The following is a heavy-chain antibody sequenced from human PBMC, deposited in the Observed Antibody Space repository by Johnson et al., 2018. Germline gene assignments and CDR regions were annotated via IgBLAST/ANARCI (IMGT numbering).Heavy chain of an antibody. D-gene: IGHD2-2*01. V-gene: IGHV6-1*01. Sequence: QVQLQESGPGLVIPSQTLSLTCAISGDSVSSNSAAWNWIRQSPSRGLEWLGRTYYRSKWYNNYAVSVQGRIIINPDTSKDQFSLHLNSVTPENTAVYYCARISHQSTPVWGQVTAVTVSS. CDR2: TYYRSKWYN. J-gene: IGHJ6*02. CDR3: ARISHQSTPV. CDR1: GDSVSSNSAA.